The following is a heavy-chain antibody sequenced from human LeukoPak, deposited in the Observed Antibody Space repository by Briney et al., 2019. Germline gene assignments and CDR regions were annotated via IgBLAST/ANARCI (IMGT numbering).Heavy chain of an antibody. Sequence: ASVKLSCKASGYTFTSYGISWVRQAPGQGLEWMGWISAYNGNTNYAQKLQGRVTMTTDTSTSTAYMELRSLRSDDTAVYYCARIASPGPSYYDFWSGYPRDYFDYWGQGTLVTVSS. CDR1: GYTFTSYG. V-gene: IGHV1-18*01. CDR2: ISAYNGNT. J-gene: IGHJ4*02. D-gene: IGHD3-3*01. CDR3: ARIASPGPSYYDFWSGYPRDYFDY.